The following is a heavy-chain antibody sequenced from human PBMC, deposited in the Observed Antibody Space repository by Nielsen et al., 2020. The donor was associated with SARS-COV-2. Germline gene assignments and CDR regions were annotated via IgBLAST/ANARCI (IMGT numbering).Heavy chain of an antibody. CDR3: ATPADIVVVPAAPFDY. D-gene: IGHD2-2*01. J-gene: IGHJ4*02. CDR1: GGTFSSYA. Sequence: SVKVSCKASGGTFSSYAISWVRQAPGQGLEWMGRIIPILGIANYAQKFQGRVTITADKSTSTAYMELSSLRSEDTAVYYCATPADIVVVPAAPFDYWGQGTLVTVSS. CDR2: IIPILGIA. V-gene: IGHV1-69*04.